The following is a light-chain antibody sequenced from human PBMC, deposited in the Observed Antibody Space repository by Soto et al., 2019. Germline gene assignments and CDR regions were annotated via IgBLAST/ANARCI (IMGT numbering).Light chain of an antibody. J-gene: IGLJ1*01. V-gene: IGLV3-25*02. CDR2: KGT. CDR1: ALPKQY. CDR3: QSAESTASYP. Sequence: YELTQPPSLSVSPGQTARITCSGDALPKQYTYWYQQKPGQAPVLVIYKGTERPSGIPARFSGSRSGTTVTLTISGVQEEDDAEYYCQSAESTASYPFGTGTKVTV.